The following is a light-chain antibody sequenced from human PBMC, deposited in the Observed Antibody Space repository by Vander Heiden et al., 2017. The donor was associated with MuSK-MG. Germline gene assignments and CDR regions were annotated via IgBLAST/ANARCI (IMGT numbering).Light chain of an antibody. Sequence: DITISRSPDSQTVCLGERATINCKSSQSVLYSSNNKNYLAWYQQKPGQPPKLLIYWASTRESGVPDRFSGSGSGKDFTLTISSLQAEDVAVYYCKEYHSMPRTFGGGTKVEIK. J-gene: IGKJ4*01. CDR3: KEYHSMPRT. V-gene: IGKV4-1*01. CDR2: WAS. CDR1: QSVLYSSNNKNY.